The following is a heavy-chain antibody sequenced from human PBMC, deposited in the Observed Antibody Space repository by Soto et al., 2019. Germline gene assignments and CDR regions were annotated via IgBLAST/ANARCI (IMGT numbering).Heavy chain of an antibody. CDR3: GRCRTDIYAMDV. Sequence: QVPLVQSGSDVEKPGASVKVYCKASGYSFTRYGIGWVRQVPGQGPEWMGWISPYNGRTNYAQSVKGRVVMTTDRSTNTVYVELRSLRSDDSAIYSCGRCRTDIYAMDVLGQGTTVTFSS. CDR1: GYSFTRYG. CDR2: ISPYNGRT. V-gene: IGHV1-18*01. J-gene: IGHJ6*02. D-gene: IGHD2-2*01.